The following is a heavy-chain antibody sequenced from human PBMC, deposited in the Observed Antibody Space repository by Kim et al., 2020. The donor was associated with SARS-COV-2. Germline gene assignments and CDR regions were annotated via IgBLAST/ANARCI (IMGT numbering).Heavy chain of an antibody. CDR3: ARAGYCSSTSCYTHWYYYYGIDV. CDR1: GYSFTSYW. Sequence: GESLKISCKGSGYSFTSYWIGWVRQMPGKGLEWMGIIYPGDSDTRYSPSFQGQVTISADKSISTAYLQWHSLKASDTSMYYCARAGYCSSTSCYTHWYYYYGIDVWGQRATVTVSS. D-gene: IGHD2-2*02. CDR2: IYPGDSDT. J-gene: IGHJ6*02. V-gene: IGHV5-51*01.